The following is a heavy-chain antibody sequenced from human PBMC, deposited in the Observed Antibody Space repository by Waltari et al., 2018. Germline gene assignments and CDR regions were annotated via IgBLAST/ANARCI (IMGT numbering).Heavy chain of an antibody. CDR1: VFTFSSHA. CDR2: ISCSGGST. CDR3: AKGVDTAMVVPFDY. D-gene: IGHD5-18*01. Sequence: VQLLESGGGLVPAAGSLSLCCAASVFTFSSHALIVVCLAPGKGLEWVSAISCSGGSTYYADSVKGRFTISRDNSKNTLYLQMNSLRAEDTAVYYCAKGVDTAMVVPFDYWGQGTLVTVSS. V-gene: IGHV3-23*01. J-gene: IGHJ4*02.